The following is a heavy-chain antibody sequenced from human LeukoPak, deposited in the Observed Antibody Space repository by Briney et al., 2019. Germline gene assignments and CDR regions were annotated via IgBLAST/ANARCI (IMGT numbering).Heavy chain of an antibody. CDR1: GYTFTGYY. V-gene: IGHV1-2*06. J-gene: IGHJ4*02. CDR3: ARASGGNWNY. CDR2: INPNNGAT. Sequence: ASVKVSCKASGYTFTGYYMHWVRQAPGQGLEWMGRINPNNGATNYAQKLQGRVTITGDTSISTAYMELSSLRSDDTAVYYCARASGGNWNYWGQGTLVTVSS. D-gene: IGHD1-20*01.